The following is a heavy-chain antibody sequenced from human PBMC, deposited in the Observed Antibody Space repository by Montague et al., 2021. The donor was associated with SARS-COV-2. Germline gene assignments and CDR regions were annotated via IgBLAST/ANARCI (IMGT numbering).Heavy chain of an antibody. CDR1: SGSFSDFY. D-gene: IGHD3-3*01. Sequence: SETLSLTCAVYSGSFSDFYWTWIRQSPGKGLEWIGEINHTGSATYNPSLKGRVTLSRDTSKNQFSLKLQSVTPADTAVYYCVRGQVTISGVLIFIPAAGHLDWRGQGTL. CDR2: INHTGSA. J-gene: IGHJ4*03. CDR3: VRGQVTISGVLIFIPAAGHLDW. V-gene: IGHV4-34*01.